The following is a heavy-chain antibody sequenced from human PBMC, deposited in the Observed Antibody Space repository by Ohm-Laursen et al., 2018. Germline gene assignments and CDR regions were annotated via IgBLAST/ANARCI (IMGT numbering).Heavy chain of an antibody. Sequence: LRLSCTASGFIFSSYGMHWVRQAPGKGLEWVAVISDDGNYKNYADSVKGRFTVSRDNSRNTLYLQMNSLTTEDTAVYYCAKGSEFSSSCPGYWGQGTLVSVSS. V-gene: IGHV3-30*18. CDR2: ISDDGNYK. J-gene: IGHJ4*02. D-gene: IGHD6-6*01. CDR1: GFIFSSYG. CDR3: AKGSEFSSSCPGY.